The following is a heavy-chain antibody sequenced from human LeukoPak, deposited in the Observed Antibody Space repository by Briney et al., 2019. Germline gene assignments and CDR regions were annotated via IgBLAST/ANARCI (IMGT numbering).Heavy chain of an antibody. D-gene: IGHD3-16*02. CDR2: IGPGGTAI. CDR1: GFTFSSYA. J-gene: IGHJ6*03. CDR3: AKNTISGGHYQYYMDV. Sequence: GGSLRLSCAASGFTFSSYAMNWVRQAPGRGLEWVSYIGPGGTAIYYADSVKGRFTISRDNSKNTLFLQMNSLRAEDTAVYYCAKNTISGGHYQYYMDVWGKGTTVTVSS. V-gene: IGHV3-48*01.